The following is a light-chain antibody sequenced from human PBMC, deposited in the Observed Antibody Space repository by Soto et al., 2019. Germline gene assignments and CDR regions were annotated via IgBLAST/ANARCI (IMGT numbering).Light chain of an antibody. J-gene: IGKJ1*01. CDR2: GAS. CDR3: QHYSSSPTT. V-gene: IGKV3-20*01. Sequence: EIVFSQSACTLSLSPGERATLSCRASQSVSSKLAWYQQKPGQAPRLLIYGASTRATGIPARFSGSGSGTEFTLTIRRLEPEDFAVYYCQHYSSSPTTFGQGTKVDI. CDR1: QSVSSK.